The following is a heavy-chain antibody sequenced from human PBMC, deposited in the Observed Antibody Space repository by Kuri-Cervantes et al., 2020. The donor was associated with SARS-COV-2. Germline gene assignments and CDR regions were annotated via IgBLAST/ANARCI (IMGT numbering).Heavy chain of an antibody. V-gene: IGHV4-34*01. D-gene: IGHD3-16*01. CDR3: TRGRSFVGN. J-gene: IGHJ4*02. CDR1: GGSFSGYY. Sequence: SQTLSLTCAVYGGSFSGYYWSWIRQPPGKGLEWIGEINHSGSTNYNPSLKSRVTISVDTSKNQFSLKLSSVTAADTAVYYCTRGRSFVGNWGQGTLVTVSS. CDR2: INHSGST.